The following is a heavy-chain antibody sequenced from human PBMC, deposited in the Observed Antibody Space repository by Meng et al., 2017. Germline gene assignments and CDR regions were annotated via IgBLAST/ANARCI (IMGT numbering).Heavy chain of an antibody. CDR3: ASDLPDYYDSSGYPY. V-gene: IGHV1-69*06. J-gene: IGHJ4*02. D-gene: IGHD3-22*01. CDR1: GGTFSSYA. Sequence: QGQVGQSGAGGKKPGSSVKVSCKASGGTFSSYAISWVRQAPGQGLEWMGGIIPIFGTANYAQKFQGRVTITADKSTSTAYMELSSLRSEDTAVYYCASDLPDYYDSSGYPYWGQGTLVTVSS. CDR2: IIPIFGTA.